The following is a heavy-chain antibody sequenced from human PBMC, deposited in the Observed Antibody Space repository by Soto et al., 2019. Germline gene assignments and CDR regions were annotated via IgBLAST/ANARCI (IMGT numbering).Heavy chain of an antibody. V-gene: IGHV1-69*12. CDR2: IMPIFGRP. D-gene: IGHD6-19*01. J-gene: IGHJ6*02. Sequence: QVQLVQSGAEVKKPGSSMKVSCKASGGTFSDFAFSWVRQAPGQGPEWMGGIMPIFGRPDYPQKFRDRVTITADESTSTVFLELRSLTSEDTAVYYCAAWLRMAGIGNYYYGMDVWGQGTTVTVSS. CDR3: AAWLRMAGIGNYYYGMDV. CDR1: GGTFSDFA.